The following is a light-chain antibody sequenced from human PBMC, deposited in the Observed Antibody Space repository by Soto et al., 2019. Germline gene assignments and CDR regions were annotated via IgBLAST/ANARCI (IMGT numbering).Light chain of an antibody. CDR2: AAS. J-gene: IGKJ2*01. V-gene: IGKV1-12*01. CDR3: QQTNSAPYT. Sequence: DIQMTQSPASVSASVGDRVTITCRASQDISSWLTWYQQKPGKAPKSLIYAASSLESGVPTRFSGSGSGPDVSLTINSLQPEDFATYYCQQTNSAPYTFGQGTKLEIK. CDR1: QDISSW.